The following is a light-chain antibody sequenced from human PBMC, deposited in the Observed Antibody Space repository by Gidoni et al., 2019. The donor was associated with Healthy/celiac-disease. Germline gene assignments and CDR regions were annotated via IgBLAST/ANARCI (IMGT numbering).Light chain of an antibody. Sequence: PGERATLSCRASQSVSSYLAWYQQKPGQAPRLLIYDASNRATGIPARYSGSGSGTDFTLTISSLEPEDFAVYYCQQRSNWLTFGGGTKVEIK. J-gene: IGKJ4*01. CDR1: QSVSSY. CDR3: QQRSNWLT. CDR2: DAS. V-gene: IGKV3-11*01.